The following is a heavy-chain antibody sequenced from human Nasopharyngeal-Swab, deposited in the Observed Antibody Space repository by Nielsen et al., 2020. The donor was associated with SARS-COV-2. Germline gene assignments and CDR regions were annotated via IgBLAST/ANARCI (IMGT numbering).Heavy chain of an antibody. D-gene: IGHD6-19*01. CDR2: SNEDGSIT. V-gene: IGHV3-74*01. J-gene: IGHJ4*02. Sequence: GESLKISCAASGFTFRNYWMHWVRQAPGKGLERVSRSNEDGSITSYADSVKGRFAISRDNAKNTLYLQMNSLRAEDTAVYFCASDLSGRDDNWGQGTLVTVAA. CDR1: GFTFRNYW. CDR3: ASDLSGRDDN.